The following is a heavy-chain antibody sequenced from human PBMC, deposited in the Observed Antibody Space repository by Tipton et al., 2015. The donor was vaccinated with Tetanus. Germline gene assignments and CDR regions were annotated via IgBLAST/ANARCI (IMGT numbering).Heavy chain of an antibody. CDR1: GYTFTGYY. D-gene: IGHD3-16*01. V-gene: IGHV1-2*02. Sequence: QLVQSGAEVKKPGASVKVSCKASGYTFTGYYIYWVRQAPGQGLEWMGWIDPNSGGTVYAQKFQGRVTMTRDTSISTAYMELRSLRSDDTALYYFARDRGAYIYYGMDVWGPGTTVTVS. CDR2: IDPNSGGT. J-gene: IGHJ6*02. CDR3: ARDRGAYIYYGMDV.